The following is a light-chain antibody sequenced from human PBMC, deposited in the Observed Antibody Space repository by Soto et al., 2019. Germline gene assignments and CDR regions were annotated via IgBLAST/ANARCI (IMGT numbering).Light chain of an antibody. CDR2: EVS. Sequence: QSALTQPASVSGSPGQSITISCTGTSSDVGSYNLVSWYQQHPGKAPKLMIYEVSKRPSGVSNRFSGSKSGNTASLTIPGLQAEDEADYYCCSYAGSSTWVFVGGTKLTVL. CDR3: CSYAGSSTWV. V-gene: IGLV2-23*02. J-gene: IGLJ3*02. CDR1: SSDVGSYNL.